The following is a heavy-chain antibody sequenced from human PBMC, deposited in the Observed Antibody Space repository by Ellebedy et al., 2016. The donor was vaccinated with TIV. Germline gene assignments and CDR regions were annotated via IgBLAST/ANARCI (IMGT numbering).Heavy chain of an antibody. V-gene: IGHV4-59*01. CDR2: IYYSGST. CDR3: ARVRTYYDFWRGYTEPTNYDY. D-gene: IGHD3-3*01. J-gene: IGHJ4*02. Sequence: MPSETLSLTCTVSGGSISSYYWSWIRQPPGKGLEWIGYIYYSGSTNYNTSLKSRVTISVDTSKNQFSLKLSSVTAADTAVYYCARVRTYYDFWRGYTEPTNYDYWGQGTLVTVSS. CDR1: GGSISSYY.